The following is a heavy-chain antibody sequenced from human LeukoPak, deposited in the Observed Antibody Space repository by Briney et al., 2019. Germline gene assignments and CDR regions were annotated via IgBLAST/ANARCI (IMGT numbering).Heavy chain of an antibody. CDR3: ARVGFGDSSDPDAFDI. CDR2: IYYTGST. D-gene: IGHD6-19*01. CDR1: GGSIISYY. Sequence: SETLSLTCTVSGGSIISYYWTWIRQPPGKGLEWIGYIYYTGSTNYNPSLKSRVTISVDTSKNQFSLKLSSVTAADTAVYYCARVGFGDSSDPDAFDIWGQGTMVTVSS. V-gene: IGHV4-59*12. J-gene: IGHJ3*02.